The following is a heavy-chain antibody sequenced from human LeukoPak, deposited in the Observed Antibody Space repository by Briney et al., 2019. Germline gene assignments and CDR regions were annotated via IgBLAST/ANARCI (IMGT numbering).Heavy chain of an antibody. Sequence: PGRSLRLSCAASGFTFSSYGMHWVRQAPGKGLEWVAVISYDGSNKYYADSVKGRFTISRDNAKNLLYLQMNSLRAEDTAVYYCARDVTIFGVVIIDYWGQGTLVTVSS. CDR1: GFTFSSYG. CDR3: ARDVTIFGVVIIDY. CDR2: ISYDGSNK. J-gene: IGHJ4*02. D-gene: IGHD3-3*01. V-gene: IGHV3-30*03.